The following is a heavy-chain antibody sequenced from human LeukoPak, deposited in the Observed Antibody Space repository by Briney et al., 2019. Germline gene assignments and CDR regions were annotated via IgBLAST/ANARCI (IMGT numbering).Heavy chain of an antibody. D-gene: IGHD6-19*01. J-gene: IGHJ4*02. CDR1: GFTFSSYG. CDR2: ISGSGGST. CDR3: ARSGATGYSSGWYPGY. Sequence: GGSLRLSCAASGFTFSSYGMSWVRQAPGKGLEWVSAISGSGGSTYYADAVKGRFTISRDNSKNTLYLQMNSLRAEDTAVYYCARSGATGYSSGWYPGYWGQGTLVTVSS. V-gene: IGHV3-23*01.